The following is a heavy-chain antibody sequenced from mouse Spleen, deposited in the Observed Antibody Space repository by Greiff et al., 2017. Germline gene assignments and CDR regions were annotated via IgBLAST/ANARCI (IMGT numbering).Heavy chain of an antibody. CDR1: GFTFSDYY. CDR3: ARAQLGYWYFDG. J-gene: IGHJ1*01. D-gene: IGHD4-1*02. CDR2: INYDGSST. V-gene: IGHV5-16*01. Sequence: EVKLMESEGGLVQPGSSMKLSCTASGFTFSDYYMAWVRQVPEKGLEWVANINYDGSSTYYLDSLKSRFIISRDNAKNILYLQMSSLKSEDTATYYCARAQLGYWYFDGWGAGTTVTVSS.